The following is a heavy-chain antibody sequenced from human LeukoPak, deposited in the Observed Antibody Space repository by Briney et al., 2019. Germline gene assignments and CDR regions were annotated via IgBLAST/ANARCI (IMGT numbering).Heavy chain of an antibody. D-gene: IGHD6-13*01. CDR1: GYTFTGYY. CDR3: ALIAAAGNF. Sequence: GASVTVSCKASGYTFTGYYMHWVRPAPGQGLEWMGRINPHSGGTNYAQKFQGRVTMTRDTSISTAYMELSRLRSDDPAVYYCALIAAAGNFWGQGTLVTVSS. J-gene: IGHJ4*02. V-gene: IGHV1-2*06. CDR2: INPHSGGT.